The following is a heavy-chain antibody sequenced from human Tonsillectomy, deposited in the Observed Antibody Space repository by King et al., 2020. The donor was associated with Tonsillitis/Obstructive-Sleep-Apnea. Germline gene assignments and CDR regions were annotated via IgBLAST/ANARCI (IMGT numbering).Heavy chain of an antibody. Sequence: VQLVESGGGLIQPGGSVRLSCAASGFTVSSNYMSWVRQAPGKGLEWVSIIYSGGGTYYADSVKGRFTISRDNSKNTLYLQMNSLRAEDTAVYYCARDRVVVVPAAITVYYYYGMDVWGQGTTVTVSS. D-gene: IGHD2-2*02. V-gene: IGHV3-53*01. CDR1: GFTVSSNY. CDR2: IYSGGGT. CDR3: ARDRVVVVPAAITVYYYYGMDV. J-gene: IGHJ6*02.